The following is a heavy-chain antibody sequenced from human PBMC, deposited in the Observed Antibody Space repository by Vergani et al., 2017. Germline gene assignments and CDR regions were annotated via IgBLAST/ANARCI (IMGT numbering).Heavy chain of an antibody. D-gene: IGHD3-22*01. Sequence: EVQLLESGGGLVQPGGSLRLSCAASGFTFSSYAMSWVRQAPGKGLEWVSAISGSGGSTYYADSVKGRFTISRDNSKNTLYLQMNSLRAEDTAVYYCAKTVPYYYDSSGYLAYVDYWGQGTLVTVSS. CDR3: AKTVPYYYDSSGYLAYVDY. CDR1: GFTFSSYA. CDR2: ISGSGGST. J-gene: IGHJ4*02. V-gene: IGHV3-23*01.